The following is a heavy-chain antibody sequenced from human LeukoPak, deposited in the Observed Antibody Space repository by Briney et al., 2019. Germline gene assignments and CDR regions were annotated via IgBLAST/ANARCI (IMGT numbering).Heavy chain of an antibody. Sequence: GGSLRLPCAASGFTFSSYGVHWVRQAPGKGLEWVAVIWYDGSNKYYADSVKGRFTISRDNSKNTLYLQMNSLRAEDTAVYYCARDARYYYDSSGPDYWGQGTLVTVSS. J-gene: IGHJ4*02. V-gene: IGHV3-33*01. D-gene: IGHD3-22*01. CDR3: ARDARYYYDSSGPDY. CDR2: IWYDGSNK. CDR1: GFTFSSYG.